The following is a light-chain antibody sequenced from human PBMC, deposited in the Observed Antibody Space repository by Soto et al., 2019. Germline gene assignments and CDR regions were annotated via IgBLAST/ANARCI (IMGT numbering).Light chain of an antibody. V-gene: IGLV1-44*01. CDR3: AAWDDSLNVYV. J-gene: IGLJ1*01. CDR1: SSNIGSNT. Sequence: QSVLTQPPSASGTPGQRVTISCSGSSSNIGSNTVNWYQQIPGTAPKLLIYSNNQRPSGVPDRFSGSKSGTSASLAISGLQSEDEADYYCAAWDDSLNVYVFGTGTKLTVL. CDR2: SNN.